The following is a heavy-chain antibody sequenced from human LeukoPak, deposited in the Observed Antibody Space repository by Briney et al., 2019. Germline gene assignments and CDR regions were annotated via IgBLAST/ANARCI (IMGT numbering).Heavy chain of an antibody. Sequence: GGSLRLSCAASGFIFSSYGMSWVRQAPGKGLEWVSAISGSGGSTYYADSVKGRFTISRDNSKNTLFLHMNSLRAEDTAVYYCADYVDAATGNTIDYWGQGTLVTVSS. V-gene: IGHV3-23*01. CDR1: GFIFSSYG. CDR3: ADYVDAATGNTIDY. J-gene: IGHJ4*02. CDR2: ISGSGGST. D-gene: IGHD6-13*01.